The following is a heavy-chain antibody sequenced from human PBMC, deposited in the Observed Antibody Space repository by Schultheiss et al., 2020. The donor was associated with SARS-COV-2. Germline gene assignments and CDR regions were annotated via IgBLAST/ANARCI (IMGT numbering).Heavy chain of an antibody. J-gene: IGHJ3*02. Sequence: SETLSLTCTVSGGSISSSSYYWGWIRQPPGKGLEWIGYIYYSGSTYYNPSLKSRVTISVDTSKNQFSLKLSSVTAADTAVYYCARAHQYCSGGSCYPDAFDIWGQGTMVTVSS. CDR2: IYYSGST. V-gene: IGHV4-39*07. CDR1: GGSISSSSYY. CDR3: ARAHQYCSGGSCYPDAFDI. D-gene: IGHD2-15*01.